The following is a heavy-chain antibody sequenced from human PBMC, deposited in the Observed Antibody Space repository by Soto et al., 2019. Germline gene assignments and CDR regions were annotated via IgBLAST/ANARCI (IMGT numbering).Heavy chain of an antibody. CDR2: ISSDGSNK. J-gene: IGHJ4*02. D-gene: IGHD1-26*01. CDR3: AKAKYSGSPYFDY. Sequence: PGGSLTLSCATSGFSISSYWMHWVRQVPGKGLEWVAVISSDGSNKYQADSVEGRFTISRDNSKNTLYLQMNSLRAEDTAVYYCAKAKYSGSPYFDYWGQGTLVPISS. V-gene: IGHV3-30*18. CDR1: GFSISSYW.